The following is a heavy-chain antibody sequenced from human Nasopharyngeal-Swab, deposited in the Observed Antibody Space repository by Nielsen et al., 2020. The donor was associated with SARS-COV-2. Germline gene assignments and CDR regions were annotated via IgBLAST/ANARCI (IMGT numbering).Heavy chain of an antibody. J-gene: IGHJ6*02. V-gene: IGHV3-53*01. CDR2: IYSGGST. CDR3: ARDLYYCSSTSCYPPTESRYDMDV. D-gene: IGHD2-2*01. Sequence: GGSLRLSCAASGFTVSSNYMSWVRQAPGKGLEWVSVIYSGGSTYYADSVKGRFTISRDNSKNTLYLQMNSLRAEDTAVYYCARDLYYCSSTSCYPPTESRYDMDVWGQGTTVTVSS. CDR1: GFTVSSNY.